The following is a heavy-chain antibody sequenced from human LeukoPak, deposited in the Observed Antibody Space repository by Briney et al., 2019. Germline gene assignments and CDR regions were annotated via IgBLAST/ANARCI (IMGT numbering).Heavy chain of an antibody. Sequence: GGSLRLSCAASGFTFNDYYMSWIRQAPGKGLEWVSYISSSGSTIYYADSVKGRFTISRDNAKNSLYLQMNSLRAEDTAVYYCARQAIAVAGTLGSYYFDYWGQGTLVTVSS. D-gene: IGHD6-19*01. CDR3: ARQAIAVAGTLGSYYFDY. CDR1: GFTFNDYY. CDR2: ISSSGSTI. J-gene: IGHJ4*02. V-gene: IGHV3-11*04.